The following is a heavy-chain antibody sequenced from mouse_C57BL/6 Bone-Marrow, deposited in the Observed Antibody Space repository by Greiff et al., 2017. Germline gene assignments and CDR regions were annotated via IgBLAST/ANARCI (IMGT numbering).Heavy chain of an antibody. J-gene: IGHJ4*01. CDR1: GYAFSSSW. Sequence: VQLQQSGPELVKPGASVKISCKASGYAFSSSWMNWVKQRPGTGLEWIGRIYPGNGDTNYNGKFKGKATLTADKSSSTAYMQLSSLTAEDSAVYFCAREQLRLQLDYWGQGTSVTLSS. CDR2: IYPGNGDT. CDR3: AREQLRLQLDY. D-gene: IGHD3-2*02. V-gene: IGHV1-82*01.